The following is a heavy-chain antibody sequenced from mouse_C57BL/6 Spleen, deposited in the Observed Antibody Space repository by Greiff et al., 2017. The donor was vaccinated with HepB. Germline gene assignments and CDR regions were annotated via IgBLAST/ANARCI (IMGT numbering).Heavy chain of an antibody. Sequence: QVQLQQPGAALVMPGASVKLSCKASGYTFTSYWMHWVKPRPGQGLEWVGEIDPSDSYTNYNQKFKGKSTLTVDTSSGTAYMQLSSLTSEDAAGYYCAIDGNYGNYWGQGTTLTVSA. V-gene: IGHV1-69*01. CDR3: AIDGNYGNY. D-gene: IGHD2-1*01. J-gene: IGHJ2*01. CDR1: GYTFTSYW. CDR2: IDPSDSYT.